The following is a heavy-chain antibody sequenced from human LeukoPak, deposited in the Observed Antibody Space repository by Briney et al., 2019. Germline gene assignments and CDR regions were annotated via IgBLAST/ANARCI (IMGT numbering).Heavy chain of an antibody. J-gene: IGHJ3*02. CDR1: GFTFSSYG. D-gene: IGHD3-16*02. CDR3: ARDYIRVYDYVWGSYRSPQIISPIDDAFDI. CDR2: IWYGGSNK. Sequence: PGGSLRLSCAASGFTFSSYGMHWVRQAPGKGLEWVAVIWYGGSNKYYADSVKGRFTISRDNSKNTLYLQMNSLRAEDTAVYYCARDYIRVYDYVWGSYRSPQIISPIDDAFDIWGQGTMVTVSS. V-gene: IGHV3-33*01.